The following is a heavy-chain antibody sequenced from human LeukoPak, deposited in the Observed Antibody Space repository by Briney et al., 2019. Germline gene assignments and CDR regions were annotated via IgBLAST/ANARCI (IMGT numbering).Heavy chain of an antibody. CDR1: GFIFNNYD. CDR3: AKVTVTMAATGDY. V-gene: IGHV3-23*01. CDR2: ISGSGGST. Sequence: GGSLRLSCVVSGFIFNNYDMSWVRQAPGKGREWLSAISGSGGSTYYADSVKGRFTISRDNSKNTLYLQMNSLRVEDTAIYYCAKVTVTMAATGDYWGQGALVTVSS. D-gene: IGHD2-15*01. J-gene: IGHJ4*02.